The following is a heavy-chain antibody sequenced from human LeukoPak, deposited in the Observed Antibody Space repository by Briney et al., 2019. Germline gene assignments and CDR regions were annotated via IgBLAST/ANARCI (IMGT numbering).Heavy chain of an antibody. D-gene: IGHD3-10*01. CDR3: ARRYGSGSSGTFDY. CDR1: GFTFSSSY. V-gene: IGHV4-34*01. J-gene: IGHJ4*02. CDR2: INHSGST. Sequence: GSLRLSCAVSGFTFSSSYMNWVRQPPGKGLEWIGEINHSGSTNYNPSLKSRVTISVDTSKNQFSLKLSSVTAADTAVYYCARRYGSGSSGTFDYWGQGTLVTVSS.